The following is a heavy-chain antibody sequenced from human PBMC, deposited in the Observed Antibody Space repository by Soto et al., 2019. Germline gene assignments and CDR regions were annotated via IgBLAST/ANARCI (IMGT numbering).Heavy chain of an antibody. CDR2: IYYSGST. D-gene: IGHD4-17*01. CDR3: ARGAGDYGGNGFDY. CDR1: GFTFSSYW. Sequence: GSLRLSCAASGFTFSSYWMSWVRQTPGKGLEWIGYIYYSGSTNYNPSLKSRVTISVDTSKNQLSLKLSSVTAADTAVYDCARGAGDYGGNGFDYWGQGTLVTVSS. V-gene: IGHV4-59*01. J-gene: IGHJ4*02.